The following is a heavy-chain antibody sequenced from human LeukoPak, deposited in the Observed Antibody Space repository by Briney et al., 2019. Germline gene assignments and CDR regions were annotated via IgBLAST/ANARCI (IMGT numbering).Heavy chain of an antibody. J-gene: IGHJ4*02. CDR1: GGSVSPVSGDSINSYY. Sequence: PSETLSLTCTVSGGSVSPVSGDSINSYYWSWIRQPPGKGLEWIGFMSYIGSANYNPSLESRVTISVDTSKNQFSLKLRSVTAADTAVYYCARSGDPWRFDYRGQGTLVAVSS. V-gene: IGHV4-61*01. CDR3: ARSGDPWRFDY. CDR2: MSYIGSA. D-gene: IGHD7-27*01.